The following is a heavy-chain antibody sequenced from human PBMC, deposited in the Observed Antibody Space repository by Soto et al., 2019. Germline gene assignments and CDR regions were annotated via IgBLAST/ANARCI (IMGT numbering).Heavy chain of an antibody. CDR3: ARVKTIAMPGCEY. V-gene: IGHV1-3*04. CDR1: GYVFTSFA. D-gene: IGHD6-19*01. CDR2: INTGNGDS. J-gene: IGHJ4*02. Sequence: ASVKVSCKTSGYVFTSFAIHWMRQAPGQGPEWMGWINTGNGDSKYSEKFQDRVTITRDTSATTACMELSSLRSEDTAVYYCARVKTIAMPGCEYWGKGNMVSVSA.